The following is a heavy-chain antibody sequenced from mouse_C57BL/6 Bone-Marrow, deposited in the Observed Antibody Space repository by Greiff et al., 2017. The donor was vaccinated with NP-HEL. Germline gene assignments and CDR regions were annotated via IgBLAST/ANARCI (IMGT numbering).Heavy chain of an antibody. CDR1: GFTFSDYY. CDR2: ISNGGGST. D-gene: IGHD1-1*01. J-gene: IGHJ3*01. Sequence: EVQLVESGGGLVQPGGSLKLSCAASGFTFSDYYMDWVRQTPEKRLEWVAYISNGGGSTYYPDTVKGRFTISRDNAKNTLYLQMSRLKSEDTAMYYCARQDYYGSHAWFAYWGQGTLVTVSA. CDR3: ARQDYYGSHAWFAY. V-gene: IGHV5-12*01.